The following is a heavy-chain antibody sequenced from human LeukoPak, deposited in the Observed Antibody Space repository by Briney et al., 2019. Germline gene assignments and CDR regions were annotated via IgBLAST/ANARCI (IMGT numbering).Heavy chain of an antibody. D-gene: IGHD5-12*01. V-gene: IGHV3-48*04. J-gene: IGHJ4*02. CDR1: GFTFSSYS. Sequence: GGSLRLSCAASGFTFSSYSMNWVRQAPGKGLEWVSYISSSSSTIYYADSVKGRFTISRDNAKNPLYLQMNSLRAEDTAVYYCARGGYSGYDYGIGYWGQGTLVTVSS. CDR3: ARGGYSGYDYGIGY. CDR2: ISSSSSTI.